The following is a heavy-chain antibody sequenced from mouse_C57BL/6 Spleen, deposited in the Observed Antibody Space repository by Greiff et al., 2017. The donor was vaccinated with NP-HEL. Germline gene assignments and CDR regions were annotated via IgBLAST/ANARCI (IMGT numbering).Heavy chain of an antibody. V-gene: IGHV1-74*01. J-gene: IGHJ1*03. CDR1: GYTFTSYW. CDR2: IHPSDSDT. D-gene: IGHD1-1*01. Sequence: QVQLQQPGAELVKPGASVKVSCKASGYTFTSYWMHWVKQRPGQGLEWIGRIHPSDSDTNYNQKFKGKATLTVDKSSSTAYMQLSSLTSEDSAVYYCARSPIHYGLSYWYFDVWGTGTTVTVSS. CDR3: ARSPIHYGLSYWYFDV.